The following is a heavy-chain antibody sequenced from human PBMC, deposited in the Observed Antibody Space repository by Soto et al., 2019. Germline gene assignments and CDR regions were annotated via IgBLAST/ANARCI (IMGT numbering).Heavy chain of an antibody. D-gene: IGHD3-10*01. CDR1: GGSISSYY. CDR3: AREKTSYYGSGSYYTPLYGMDV. CDR2: IYYSGST. Sequence: SETLSLTCTVSGGSISSYYWSWIRQPPGKGLEWIGYIYYSGSTNYSPSLKSRVTISVDTSKNQFSLKLSSVTAADTAVYYCAREKTSYYGSGSYYTPLYGMDVWGQGTTVTVSS. J-gene: IGHJ6*02. V-gene: IGHV4-59*01.